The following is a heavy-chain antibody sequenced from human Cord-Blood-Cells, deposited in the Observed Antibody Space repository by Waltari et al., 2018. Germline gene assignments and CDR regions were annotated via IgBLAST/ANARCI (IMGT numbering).Heavy chain of an antibody. CDR1: GGSFSGYY. D-gene: IGHD6-6*01. J-gene: IGHJ4*02. CDR3: ATLYSSSLDY. Sequence: QVQLQQWGAGLLKPSETLSLTCAVYGGSFSGYYWSWIRQPPGKGREWIGEINHSGSTNYTPSLKSRVTISVDTSKNQFSLKLSSVTAADTAVYYCATLYSSSLDYWGQGTLVTVSS. V-gene: IGHV4-34*01. CDR2: INHSGST.